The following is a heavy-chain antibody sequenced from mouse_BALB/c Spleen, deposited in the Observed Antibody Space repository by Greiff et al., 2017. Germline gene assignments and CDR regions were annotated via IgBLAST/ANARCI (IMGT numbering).Heavy chain of an antibody. D-gene: IGHD2-4*01. CDR3: ARGLRPYYYAMDY. CDR1: GYTFTNYW. J-gene: IGHJ4*01. CDR2: IYPGGGYT. Sequence: QVQLKQSGAELVRPGTSVKISCKASGYTFTNYWLGWVKQRPGHGLEWIGDIYPGGGYTNYNEKFKGKATLTADTSSSTAYMQLSSLTSEDSAVYFCARGLRPYYYAMDYWGQGTSVTVSS. V-gene: IGHV1-63*02.